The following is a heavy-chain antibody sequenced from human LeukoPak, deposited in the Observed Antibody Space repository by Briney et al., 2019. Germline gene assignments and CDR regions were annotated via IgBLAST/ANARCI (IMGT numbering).Heavy chain of an antibody. D-gene: IGHD6-6*01. CDR3: AKDISSGSSSSGFDY. J-gene: IGHJ4*02. CDR1: GFTFSSYA. Sequence: GGSLRLSCAASGFTFSSYAMSWVRQAPGKGLEWVSAISGSGGSTYYADSVKGRFTISRGNSKNTLYLQMNSLRAEDTAVYYCAKDISSGSSSSGFDYWGQGTLVTVSS. CDR2: ISGSGGST. V-gene: IGHV3-23*01.